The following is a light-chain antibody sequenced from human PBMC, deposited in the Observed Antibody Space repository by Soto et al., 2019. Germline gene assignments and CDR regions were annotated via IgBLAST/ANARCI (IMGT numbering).Light chain of an antibody. CDR3: SSYTTTNTVI. J-gene: IGLJ2*01. CDR2: EVT. CDR1: SSDISRYNY. Sequence: QSALTQPASVSGSPGQSITICCTGTSSDISRYNYVSWYQQYPGQAPKLMIYEVTYRPSGVSDRFSGSKSDNTASLTISGLQAEDEAHYYCSSYTTTNTVIFGGGTKLTVL. V-gene: IGLV2-14*01.